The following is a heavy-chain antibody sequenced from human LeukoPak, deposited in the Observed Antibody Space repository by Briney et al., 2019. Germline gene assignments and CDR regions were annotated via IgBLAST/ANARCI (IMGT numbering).Heavy chain of an antibody. V-gene: IGHV4-59*01. Sequence: SETLSLTCTVSGSSISNYYWTWIRQPPGKGLEWIGYIYYTGSTNYNPSLKSRVTISVDTSKNQFSLKLSSVTAADTAVYYCARRSDYYDILNLWGQGTMVTVSS. D-gene: IGHD3-22*01. CDR1: GSSISNYY. J-gene: IGHJ3*01. CDR3: ARRSDYYDILNL. CDR2: IYYTGST.